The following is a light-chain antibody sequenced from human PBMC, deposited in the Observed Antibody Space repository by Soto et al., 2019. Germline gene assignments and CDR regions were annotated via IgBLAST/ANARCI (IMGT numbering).Light chain of an antibody. CDR2: AAS. J-gene: IGKJ5*01. CDR1: QGVGNKY. CDR3: QQYTNAHGIT. V-gene: IGKV3-20*01. Sequence: EIALTQSPGTLSLSQGERATLSCRASQGVGNKYLAWYQQRPGQAPSLLIYAASSRATGVPDRFSGSGSGTDFTLTISRLEPEDFAVYYCQQYTNAHGITFGQGTRLEIK.